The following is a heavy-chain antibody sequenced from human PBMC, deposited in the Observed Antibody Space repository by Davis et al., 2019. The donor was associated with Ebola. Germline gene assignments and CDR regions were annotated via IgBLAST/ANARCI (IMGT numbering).Heavy chain of an antibody. J-gene: IGHJ4*02. V-gene: IGHV3-74*03. CDR3: AKEWGWGIVVVVAAPMFDY. Sequence: GESLKISCAASGFTFSSYWMHWVRQGPGKGLLCFSRINSDASRTTYADSVKGRFTISRDNAKNTLYLQMNSWRAEDTAVYYCAKEWGWGIVVVVAAPMFDYWGQGTLVTVSS. CDR1: GFTFSSYW. CDR2: INSDASRT. D-gene: IGHD2-15*01.